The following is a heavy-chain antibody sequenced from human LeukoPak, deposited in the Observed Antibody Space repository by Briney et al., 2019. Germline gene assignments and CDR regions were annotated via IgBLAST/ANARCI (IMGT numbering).Heavy chain of an antibody. CDR2: IKQDGIEK. D-gene: IGHD6-19*01. V-gene: IGHV3-7*04. CDR1: GFTFSRYW. CDR3: ARDQQQWLALDY. Sequence: GGSLRVSPAASGFTFSRYWMSWVRQAPGKGLEWVANIKQDGIEKYYVDSVKGRFTISRDDAKNSLYLQMNSLRAEDTAVYYCARDQQQWLALDYWGRGTLDTVSS. J-gene: IGHJ4*02.